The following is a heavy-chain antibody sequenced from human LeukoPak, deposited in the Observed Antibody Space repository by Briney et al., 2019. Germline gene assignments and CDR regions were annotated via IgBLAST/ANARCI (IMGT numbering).Heavy chain of an antibody. V-gene: IGHV4-39*01. J-gene: IGHJ3*02. Sequence: SETLSLTCTVSGGSISSSSYYWGWIRQPPGKGLEWIGSIYYSGSTYYNPSLKSRVTISVDTSKNQFSLKLSSVTAADTAVYYCARHGIMITSRLTSPPDAFDIWGQGTMVTVSS. CDR2: IYYSGST. CDR1: GGSISSSSYY. D-gene: IGHD3-16*01. CDR3: ARHGIMITSRLTSPPDAFDI.